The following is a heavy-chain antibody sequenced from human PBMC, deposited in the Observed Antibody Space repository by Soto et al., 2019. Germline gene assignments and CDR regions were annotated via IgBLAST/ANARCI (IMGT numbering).Heavy chain of an antibody. CDR2: ISSSGRTM. CDR1: GFTFSSYE. V-gene: IGHV3-48*03. Sequence: ESGGGLVQPGGSLRLSCAASGFTFSSYEMNWVRQAPGKGLEWVSYISSSGRTMEYADSVKGRFTISRDNAKNSLYLQMNSLRAEDTALYYCASFYYDSAGYFYKDYWGQGTLVTVSS. D-gene: IGHD3-22*01. J-gene: IGHJ4*02. CDR3: ASFYYDSAGYFYKDY.